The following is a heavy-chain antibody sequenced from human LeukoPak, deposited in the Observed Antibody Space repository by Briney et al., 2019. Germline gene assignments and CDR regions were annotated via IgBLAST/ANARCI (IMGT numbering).Heavy chain of an antibody. V-gene: IGHV4-30-4*01. CDR2: IYYSGST. J-gene: IGHJ4*02. Sequence: SQTLSLTCTVSGGSISSGDYYWSWIRQPPGKGLEWIGYIYYSGSTFYNPSLKSRVTISEDTSKNQFSLQLSSVTAADTALYYCARRIAVAGIFDYWGQGTLVTVSS. D-gene: IGHD6-19*01. CDR1: GGSISSGDYY. CDR3: ARRIAVAGIFDY.